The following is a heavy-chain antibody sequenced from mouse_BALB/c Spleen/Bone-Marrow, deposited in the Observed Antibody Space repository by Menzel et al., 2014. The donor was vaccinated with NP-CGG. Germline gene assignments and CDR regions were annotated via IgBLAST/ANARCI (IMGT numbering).Heavy chain of an antibody. V-gene: IGHV14-3*02. D-gene: IGHD2-3*01. CDR1: GFNIKDTY. J-gene: IGHJ3*01. CDR3: ARADGYCAWFAY. CDR2: IDPANDNT. Sequence: DVQLQESGAEFVKPGASVKLSCTASGFNIKDTYMHWVKRRPEQGLEWIGRIDPANDNTKYDPKFQGKATITADTSSNTAYLQLSSLTSEDTAVYYCARADGYCAWFAYWGQGTLVTVSA.